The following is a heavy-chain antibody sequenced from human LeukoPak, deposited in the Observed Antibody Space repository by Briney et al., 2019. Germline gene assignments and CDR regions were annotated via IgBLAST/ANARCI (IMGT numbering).Heavy chain of an antibody. D-gene: IGHD3-22*01. Sequence: PGGSLRLSCAASGFTFSSYAMSWVRQAPGKGLEWVSAISGSGGSTYYADSVKGRFTIPRDNSKNTLYLQMNSLRAEDTAVYYCAKGGVTYYYDSSGQFDAFDIWGQGTMVTVSS. CDR1: GFTFSSYA. J-gene: IGHJ3*02. CDR2: ISGSGGST. V-gene: IGHV3-23*01. CDR3: AKGGVTYYYDSSGQFDAFDI.